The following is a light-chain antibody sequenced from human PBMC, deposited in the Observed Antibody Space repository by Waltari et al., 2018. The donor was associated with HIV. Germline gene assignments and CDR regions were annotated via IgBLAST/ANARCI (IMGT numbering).Light chain of an antibody. J-gene: IGLJ2*01. V-gene: IGLV1-47*01. CDR3: ATWDDSLSGPV. CDR2: RNN. Sequence: QSVLTQPPSASGTPGQRVTISCSGSTSNIESNFVFWYQQLPGAAPKLLIYRNNERPSGVPDRFSGSKSGTSASLAISGLRSEDEADYFCATWDDSLSGPVFGGGTMLTVL. CDR1: TSNIESNF.